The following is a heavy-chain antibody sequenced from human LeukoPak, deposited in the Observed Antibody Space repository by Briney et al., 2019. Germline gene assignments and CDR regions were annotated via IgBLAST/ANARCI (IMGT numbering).Heavy chain of an antibody. CDR1: GFTFSSYA. D-gene: IGHD3-22*01. CDR2: ISGSGRST. CDR3: AKDPYDSSGYYQNY. V-gene: IGHV3-23*01. Sequence: GGSLRLSCAASGFTFSSYAMTWVRQAPGQGLEWLSAISGSGRSTYYADSVKGRFAISRDNSKNTLYLQMNSLRAEDTAVYYCAKDPYDSSGYYQNYWGQGTLVTVSS. J-gene: IGHJ4*02.